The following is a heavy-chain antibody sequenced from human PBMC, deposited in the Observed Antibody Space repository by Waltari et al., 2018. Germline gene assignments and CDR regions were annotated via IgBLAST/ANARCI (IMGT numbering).Heavy chain of an antibody. CDR3: ARGRGGQQLVRDNWFDP. CDR1: GGSISSGSYY. V-gene: IGHV4-61*02. CDR2: IYTRGST. J-gene: IGHJ5*02. Sequence: QVQLQESGPGLVKPSQTLSLTCTVSGGSISSGSYYWSWIRPPAGKGLEWIGRIYTRGSTNYNPSLKSRVTISVDTSKNQFSLKLSSVTAADTAVYYCARGRGGQQLVRDNWFDPWGQGTLVTVSS. D-gene: IGHD6-13*01.